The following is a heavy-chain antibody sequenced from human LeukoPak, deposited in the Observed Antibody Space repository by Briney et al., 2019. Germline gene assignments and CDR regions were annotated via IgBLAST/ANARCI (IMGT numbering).Heavy chain of an antibody. CDR2: IYTSGST. D-gene: IGHD3-10*01. V-gene: IGHV4-4*07. CDR1: GGSISSYY. Sequence: SETLTLTCTVSGGSISSYYWSWIRQPAGKGLEWIGRIYTSGSTNYNPSLKSRVTMSVDTSKNQFSLKLSSVTAADTAVYYCARDTTMVRGAPGFDYWGQGTLVTVSS. CDR3: ARDTTMVRGAPGFDY. J-gene: IGHJ4*02.